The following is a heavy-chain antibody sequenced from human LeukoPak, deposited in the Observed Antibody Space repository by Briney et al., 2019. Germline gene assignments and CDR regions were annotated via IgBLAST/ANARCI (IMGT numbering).Heavy chain of an antibody. J-gene: IGHJ4*02. D-gene: IGHD2-21*01. CDR3: ARDWGLRLGLDY. V-gene: IGHV3-7*01. CDR1: GFTFSSSW. CDR2: IKRDGSEK. Sequence: GGSLRLSCAASGFTFSSSWMSWVRQAPGKGLEWVANIKRDGSEKYYVDSVKGRFTISRDNAKNSLYLQMNSLRAEDTAVYYCARDWGLRLGLDYWGQGTLVTVSS.